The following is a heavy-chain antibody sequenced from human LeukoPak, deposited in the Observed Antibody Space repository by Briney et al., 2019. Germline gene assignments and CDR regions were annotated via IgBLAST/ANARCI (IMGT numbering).Heavy chain of an antibody. Sequence: GSLRLSCAASGFTFSSYAMTWVRQAPGKGLEWVSSISSSGGSTYYADSVRGRFTISRDNSKNTLYPQMNSLRAEDTAIYYCAKDLVTGSLDYWGQGTLVTVSS. CDR1: GFTFSSYA. J-gene: IGHJ4*02. D-gene: IGHD3-10*01. V-gene: IGHV3-23*01. CDR3: AKDLVTGSLDY. CDR2: ISSSGGST.